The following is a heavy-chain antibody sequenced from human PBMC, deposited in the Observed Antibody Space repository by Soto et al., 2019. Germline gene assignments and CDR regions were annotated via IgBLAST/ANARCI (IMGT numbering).Heavy chain of an antibody. D-gene: IGHD3-22*01. CDR3: ADGGSGYYDN. V-gene: IGHV3-74*01. J-gene: IGHJ4*02. CDR1: GFTFSTYW. CDR2: IKTDGTYA. Sequence: EVQLVESGGDLVQPGGSLRLSCAASGFTFSTYWMPWVRQAPGKGLLWVSRIKTDGTYATYADSVKGRFTISRDNAKNTLYLQMNSLRVEDANVYYCADGGSGYYDNWGQGTLVTVSS.